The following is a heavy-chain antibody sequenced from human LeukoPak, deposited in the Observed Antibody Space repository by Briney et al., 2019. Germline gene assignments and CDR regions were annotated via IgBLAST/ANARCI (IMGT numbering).Heavy chain of an antibody. Sequence: SVKVSCKASGGTFSSYAISWVRRAPGQGLEWMGRIIPILGIANYAQKFQGRVTMTRDTSTSTVYMELSSLRSEDTAVYYCARAKVGATLIHFDYWGQGTLVTVSS. D-gene: IGHD1-26*01. CDR1: GGTFSSYA. V-gene: IGHV1-69*04. J-gene: IGHJ4*02. CDR2: IIPILGIA. CDR3: ARAKVGATLIHFDY.